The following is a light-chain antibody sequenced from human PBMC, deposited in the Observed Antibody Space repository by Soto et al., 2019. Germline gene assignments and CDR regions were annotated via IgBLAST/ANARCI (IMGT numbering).Light chain of an antibody. CDR1: QSVSSN. V-gene: IGKV3-15*01. CDR2: GVS. CDR3: QQTRSYPST. Sequence: DIVLTQSPATLSVSPGERPTLSCRASQSVSSNLAWYRQKPGQAPRLLIYGVSTRATGIPARFSGSGSGTDFTLTISSLQAEDFATYYCQQTRSYPSTFGGGTKVDI. J-gene: IGKJ4*01.